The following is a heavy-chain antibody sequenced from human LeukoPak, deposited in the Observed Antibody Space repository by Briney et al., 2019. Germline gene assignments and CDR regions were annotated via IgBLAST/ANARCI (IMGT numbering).Heavy chain of an antibody. Sequence: ASVKVSCKASGYTFTSYGISWVRQAPGQGLEWMGWISAYNGNTNYAQKLQGRVAMTTDTSTSTAYMELRSLRSDDTAVYYCARDPSSGRYYYYMDVWGKGTTVTVSS. D-gene: IGHD6-19*01. J-gene: IGHJ6*03. CDR1: GYTFTSYG. V-gene: IGHV1-18*01. CDR3: ARDPSSGRYYYYMDV. CDR2: ISAYNGNT.